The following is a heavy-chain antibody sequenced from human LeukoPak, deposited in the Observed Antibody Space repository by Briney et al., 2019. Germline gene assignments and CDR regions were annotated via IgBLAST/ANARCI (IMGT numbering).Heavy chain of an antibody. Sequence: GGSLRLSGAASGFTFSSYAMLWVRPAPGKGLEWVAVISYDGSNKHYADSVKGRFTISRDNSKNTLYLQMNRLSAEDTAVYYCAASSYGDYGGYWGQGTLVTVSS. J-gene: IGHJ4*02. CDR3: AASSYGDYGGY. D-gene: IGHD4-17*01. CDR2: ISYDGSNK. CDR1: GFTFSSYA. V-gene: IGHV3-30-3*01.